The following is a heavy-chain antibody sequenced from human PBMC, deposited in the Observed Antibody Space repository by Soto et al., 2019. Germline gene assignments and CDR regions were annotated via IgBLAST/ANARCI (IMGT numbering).Heavy chain of an antibody. V-gene: IGHV1-46*01. CDR2: ISPTGGTT. J-gene: IGHJ4*02. D-gene: IGHD2-2*01. CDR3: ARSPYQTLPHYYDY. CDR1: GYTFTSYD. Sequence: QVQLVQSGSEVKKPGASVKVSCETSGYTFTSYDMHWVRQAPGQGLEWLGIISPTGGTTNYAKKFQGRVTMIRDTSTSTVFMELSSLRSEDTAVYYCARSPYQTLPHYYDYWGQGTLITVSS.